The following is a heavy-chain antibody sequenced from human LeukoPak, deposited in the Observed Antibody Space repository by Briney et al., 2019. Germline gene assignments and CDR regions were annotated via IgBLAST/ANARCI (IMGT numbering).Heavy chain of an antibody. Sequence: SETLSLTCSVSGGSISSYFWSWLRQPPGKGVEWIGYIFYSGSTNYNPSLESRVTISVDTSKKQFSLKLSSVTAADTAVYYCARLEYSSGWYVYWGQGILVTVSS. CDR3: ARLEYSSGWYVY. CDR1: GGSISSYF. D-gene: IGHD6-19*01. J-gene: IGHJ4*02. V-gene: IGHV4-59*01. CDR2: IFYSGST.